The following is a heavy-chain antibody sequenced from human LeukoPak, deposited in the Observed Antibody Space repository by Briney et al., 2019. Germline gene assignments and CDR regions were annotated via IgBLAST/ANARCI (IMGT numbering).Heavy chain of an antibody. D-gene: IGHD1-1*01. CDR3: SREHGNYYFDY. CDR2: VFCSGSA. CDR1: GGSVSNTVYY. J-gene: IGHJ4*02. V-gene: IGHV4-61*08. Sequence: SETLSLTCTVSGGSVSNTVYYWSWIRQPPGKGLECIGYVFCSGSATYNPSLKSRVTISVDTSKNQFSLKLSSVTAADTAVYYCSREHGNYYFDYWGQGTLVTVSS.